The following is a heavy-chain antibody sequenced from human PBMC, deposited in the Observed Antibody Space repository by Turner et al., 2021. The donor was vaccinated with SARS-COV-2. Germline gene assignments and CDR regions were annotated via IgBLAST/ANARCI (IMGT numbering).Heavy chain of an antibody. D-gene: IGHD6-13*01. CDR3: ARGISSSSRYFNWFDP. V-gene: IGHV4-39*01. CDR2: LYYGGAT. Sequence: QLQLQESGPGLVKPSETLSLTCTVSGGSISSSSYYWGWIRQPPGKGLEWIGSLYYGGATYYNPSLNNRVTVSVDTSKNQFSLRLTSVTAADTAVYSCARGISSSSRYFNWFDPWGQGTLVTVSS. CDR1: GGSISSSSYY. J-gene: IGHJ5*02.